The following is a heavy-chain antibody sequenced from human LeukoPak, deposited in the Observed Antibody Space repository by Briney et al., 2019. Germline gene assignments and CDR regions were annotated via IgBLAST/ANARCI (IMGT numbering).Heavy chain of an antibody. Sequence: QTGGSLRLSCAASGFTLSSYSMNWVRQAPGKGLEWISYIDSDTYGNTIYYPHTVKGRFTISRDNAKNSLYLQMDSLRAEDTAVYYCATPIRNTYGVDAFDFWGQGTMVTVSS. CDR3: ATPIRNTYGVDAFDF. J-gene: IGHJ3*01. CDR1: GFTLSSYS. CDR2: IDSDTYGNTI. D-gene: IGHD5-18*01. V-gene: IGHV3-48*01.